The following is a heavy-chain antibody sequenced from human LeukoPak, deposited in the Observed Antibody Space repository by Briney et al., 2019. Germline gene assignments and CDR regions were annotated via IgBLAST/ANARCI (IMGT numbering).Heavy chain of an antibody. Sequence: ASVKVSCKASGYTFTDHYMHWVRQAPGQGLEWMGWINPNSDGINNYAHKFQGRVTMTRDTSASTAYMELSSLRSEDMAVYYCARAVGSSWAFDPWGQGTLVTVSS. J-gene: IGHJ5*02. V-gene: IGHV1-2*07. CDR1: GYTFTDHY. CDR2: INPNSDGI. D-gene: IGHD6-13*01. CDR3: ARAVGSSWAFDP.